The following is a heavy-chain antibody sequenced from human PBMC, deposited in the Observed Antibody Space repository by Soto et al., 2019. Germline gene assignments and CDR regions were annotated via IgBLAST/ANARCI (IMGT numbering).Heavy chain of an antibody. CDR1: GGSISSGDYY. Sequence: SETLSLTCTVSGGSISSGDYYWSWIRQPPGKGLEWIGYIYYSGSTYYNPSLKSRVTISVDTSKNQFSLKLSSVTAADTAVYYCARVRLITIFGVVTSDYYGMDVWGQGTTVTVSS. J-gene: IGHJ6*02. CDR2: IYYSGST. D-gene: IGHD3-3*01. V-gene: IGHV4-30-4*01. CDR3: ARVRLITIFGVVTSDYYGMDV.